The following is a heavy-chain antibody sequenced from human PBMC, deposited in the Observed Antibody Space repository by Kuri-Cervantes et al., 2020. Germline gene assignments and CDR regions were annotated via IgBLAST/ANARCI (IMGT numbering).Heavy chain of an antibody. CDR2: INAGNGNT. Sequence: ASVKVSCKASGYTFTSYAMHWVRQAPGQRLEWMGWINAGNGNTKYSQKFQGRVTITRDTSASTAYMELNSLRAEDTALYYCAKGGYTFERFDPWGQGTLVTVSS. D-gene: IGHD5-24*01. CDR3: AKGGYTFERFDP. CDR1: GYTFTSYA. V-gene: IGHV1-3*01. J-gene: IGHJ5*02.